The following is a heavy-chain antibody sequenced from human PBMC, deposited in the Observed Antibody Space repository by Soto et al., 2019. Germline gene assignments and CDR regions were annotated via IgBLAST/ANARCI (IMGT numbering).Heavy chain of an antibody. V-gene: IGHV3-23*01. D-gene: IGHD2-15*01. CDR2: ISGGGGNT. J-gene: IGHJ4*02. Sequence: GGSLRLSCAASGFTFSSYAMSWVRQAPGKGLEWVSGISGGGGNTYYADSVKGRFTISRDNSKNTLYLQMNSLRAEDTAVYYCAKVIVVAPVHLVDYWGQGTLVTVSS. CDR1: GFTFSSYA. CDR3: AKVIVVAPVHLVDY.